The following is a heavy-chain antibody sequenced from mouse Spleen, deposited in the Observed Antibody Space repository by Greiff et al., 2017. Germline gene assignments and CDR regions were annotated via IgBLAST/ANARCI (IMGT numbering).Heavy chain of an antibody. J-gene: IGHJ4*01. D-gene: IGHD6-1*01. CDR3: ARNCPQPYYYAMDY. V-gene: IGHV2-2*01. Sequence: QVQLKQSGPGLVQPSQSLSITCTVSGFSLTSYGVHWVRQSPGKGLEWLGVIWSGGSTDYNAAFISRLSISKDNSKSQVFFKMNSLQADDTAIYYCARNCPQPYYYAMDYWGQGTSVTVSS. CDR2: IWSGGST. CDR1: GFSLTSYG.